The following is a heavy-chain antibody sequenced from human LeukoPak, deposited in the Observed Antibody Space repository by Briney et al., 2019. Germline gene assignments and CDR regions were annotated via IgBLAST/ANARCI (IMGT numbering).Heavy chain of an antibody. Sequence: GGPLRLSCGASGFTFSSYDMSWVRQAPGKGLEWVSGITYSSGYTYYADSVKGRFTISRDNSRNTLYLQMNSLRAEDTAVYYCAKDPSDLGGSGSNNYFDCWGQGTLVTVSS. CDR1: GFTFSSYD. CDR3: AKDPSDLGGSGSNNYFDC. CDR2: ITYSSGYT. V-gene: IGHV3-23*01. D-gene: IGHD3-10*01. J-gene: IGHJ4*02.